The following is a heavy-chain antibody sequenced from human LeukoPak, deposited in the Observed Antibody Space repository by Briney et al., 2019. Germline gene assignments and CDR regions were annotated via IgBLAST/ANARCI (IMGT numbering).Heavy chain of an antibody. Sequence: PSETLSLTRTVSGYSISSGYYWGWIRQPPGKGLEWIGSIYHSGSTYYNPSLKSRVTISVDTSKNQFFLKLSSVTAADTAVYYCARDDSSGYYVDYWGQGTLVTVSS. CDR3: ARDDSSGYYVDY. CDR1: GYSISSGYY. J-gene: IGHJ4*02. CDR2: IYHSGST. V-gene: IGHV4-38-2*02. D-gene: IGHD3-22*01.